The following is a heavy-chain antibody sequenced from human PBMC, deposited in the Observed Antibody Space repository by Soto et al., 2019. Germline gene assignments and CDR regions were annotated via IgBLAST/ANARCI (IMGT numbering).Heavy chain of an antibody. CDR3: ASSGSGSYYWGDYYYYYGMDV. D-gene: IGHD3-10*01. CDR2: INHSGST. CDR1: GGSFSGYY. J-gene: IGHJ6*02. V-gene: IGHV4-34*01. Sequence: SETLSLTCAVYGGSFSGYYWSWIRQPPGKGLEWIGEINHSGSTNYNPSLKSRVTVSVDTSKNQFSLKLSSVTAADTAVYYCASSGSGSYYWGDYYYYYGMDVWGQGTTVTVS.